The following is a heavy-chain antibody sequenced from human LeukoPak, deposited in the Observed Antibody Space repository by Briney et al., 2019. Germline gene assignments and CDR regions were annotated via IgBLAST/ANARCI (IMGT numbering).Heavy chain of an antibody. CDR2: ISGDGGST. CDR1: GFTFDDYA. D-gene: IGHD3-22*01. Sequence: GGSLRLSCAASGFTFDDYAMHWVRQAPGKGLEWVSLISGDGGSTYYADSVKGRFTISRDNSKNSLYLQMNSLRTEDTALYYCAKDTNYDSSEYFDNWGQGTLVTVSS. J-gene: IGHJ4*02. CDR3: AKDTNYDSSEYFDN. V-gene: IGHV3-43*02.